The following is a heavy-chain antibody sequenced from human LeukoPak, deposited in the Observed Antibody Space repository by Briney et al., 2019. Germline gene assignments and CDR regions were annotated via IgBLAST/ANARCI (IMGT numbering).Heavy chain of an antibody. CDR2: IYHSGST. CDR1: GYSISSGHY. V-gene: IGHV4-38-2*02. CDR3: ARQFDP. J-gene: IGHJ5*02. Sequence: PSETLSLTCTVSGYSISSGHYWGWIRQPPGKGLEWIGSIYHSGSTYYNSSLKSRVTISVDTSKNQFSLKLSSVTAADTAVYYCARQFDPWGQGILVTVSS.